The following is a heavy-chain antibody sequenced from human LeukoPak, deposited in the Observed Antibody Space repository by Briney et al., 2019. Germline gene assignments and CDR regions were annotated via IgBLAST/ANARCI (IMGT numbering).Heavy chain of an antibody. CDR2: IYYSGST. D-gene: IGHD2-15*01. V-gene: IGHV4-31*03. CDR3: ARDIGSCYSRECSWFDP. Sequence: SSETLSLTCTVSGGSISSGGYSWSWIRQHPGKGLEWIGYIYYSGSTYYNPSLKSRVTISVDTSKNQFSLKLSSVTAADTAVYYCARDIGSCYSRECSWFDPWGQGTLVTVSS. CDR1: GGSISSGGYS. J-gene: IGHJ5*02.